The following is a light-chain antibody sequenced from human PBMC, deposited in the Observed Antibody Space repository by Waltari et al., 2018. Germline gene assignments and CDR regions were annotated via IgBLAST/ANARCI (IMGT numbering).Light chain of an antibody. CDR3: QHYVRIPVT. CDR1: QSVGRT. CDR2: GAS. V-gene: IGKV3-20*01. Sequence: EIVLTQSPGTLSLSPGESATLSCRTSQSVGRTLAWYQQKPGQAPSLLIYGASIRATGIPDRFSGSGSGTDFSLTISRLEPEDFAVYYCQHYVRIPVTFGQGTKVEIK. J-gene: IGKJ1*01.